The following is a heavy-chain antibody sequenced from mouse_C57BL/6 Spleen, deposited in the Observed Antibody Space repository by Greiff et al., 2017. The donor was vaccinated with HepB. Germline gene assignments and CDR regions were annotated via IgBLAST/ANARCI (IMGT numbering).Heavy chain of an antibody. V-gene: IGHV3-6*01. CDR3: ARGRRGYYAMDY. CDR2: ISYDGSN. Sequence: DVQLQESGPGLVKPSQSLSLTCSVTGYSITSGYYWNWIRQFPGNKLEWMGYISYDGSNNYNPSLKNRISITRDTSKNQFFLKLNSVTTEDTATYYCARGRRGYYAMDYWGQGTSVTVSS. D-gene: IGHD2-12*01. CDR1: GYSITSGYY. J-gene: IGHJ4*01.